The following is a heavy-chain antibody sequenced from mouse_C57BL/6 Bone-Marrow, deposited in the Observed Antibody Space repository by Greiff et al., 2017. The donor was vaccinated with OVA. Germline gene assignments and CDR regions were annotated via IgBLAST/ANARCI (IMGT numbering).Heavy chain of an antibody. J-gene: IGHJ1*03. CDR3: ARKPDYGSRRSYWYFDV. V-gene: IGHV1-85*01. D-gene: IGHD1-1*01. CDR2: IYPRDGST. CDR1: GYTFTSYD. Sequence: QVQLQQSGPELVKPGASVKLSCKASGYTFTSYDINWVKQRPGQGLEWIGWIYPRDGSTKYNEQFKGKATLTVDTSSSTAYMELHSLTSEDAAVYFCARKPDYGSRRSYWYFDVWGTGTTVTVSS.